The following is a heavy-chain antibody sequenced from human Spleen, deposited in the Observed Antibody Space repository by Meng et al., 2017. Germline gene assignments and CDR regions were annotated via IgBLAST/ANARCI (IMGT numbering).Heavy chain of an antibody. CDR2: ISWNSGSI. CDR1: GFTFDDYA. D-gene: IGHD3-16*02. CDR3: AKLGDYVWGSYRDDAFDI. J-gene: IGHJ3*02. Sequence: SLKISCAASGFTFDDYAMHWVRQAPGKGLEWVSGISWNSGSIGYADSVKGRFTISRDNAKNSLYLQMNSLRAEDMALYYCAKLGDYVWGSYRDDAFDIWGQGTMVTVS. V-gene: IGHV3-9*03.